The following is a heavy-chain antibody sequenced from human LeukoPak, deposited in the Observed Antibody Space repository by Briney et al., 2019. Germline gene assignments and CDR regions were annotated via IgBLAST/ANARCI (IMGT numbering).Heavy chain of an antibody. D-gene: IGHD5-12*01. CDR2: ISYDGSNK. CDR3: ARASVAN. Sequence: KGLEWVAVISYDGSNKYYADSVKGRFTISRDNSKNTLYLQVNSLRAEDTAVYYCARASVANWGQGTLVTVSS. V-gene: IGHV3-30*04. J-gene: IGHJ4*02.